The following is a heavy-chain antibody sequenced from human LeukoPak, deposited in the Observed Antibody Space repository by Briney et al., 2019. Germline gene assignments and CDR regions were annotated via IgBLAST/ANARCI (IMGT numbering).Heavy chain of an antibody. CDR2: ITGSDERT. V-gene: IGHV3-23*01. J-gene: IGHJ4*02. Sequence: GGSLRLSCAASGFTFSSTAMTWVRQAPGKGLEWVSTITGSDERTYYADSVKGRFTISRDYSKNTLHLQMNSLRVDDTAIYYCAKGSQLGSGYHPDYWGQGTLVTVSS. D-gene: IGHD3-22*01. CDR3: AKGSQLGSGYHPDY. CDR1: GFTFSSTA.